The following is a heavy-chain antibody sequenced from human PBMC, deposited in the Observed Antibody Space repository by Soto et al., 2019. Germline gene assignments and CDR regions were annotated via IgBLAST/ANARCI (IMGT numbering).Heavy chain of an antibody. CDR2: IIPIFGTT. CDR1: GDTFSGYS. V-gene: IGHV1-69*12. CDR3: ARALGSGYDPGDY. J-gene: IGHJ4*02. D-gene: IGHD5-12*01. Sequence: QVQLVQSGAEVKKPGSSVKVSCKDSGDTFSGYSISWVRQAPGQGLEWMGGIIPIFGTTNYAQRFQGRVTITADESTRTTYMELSSLKSEDTAVYYCARALGSGYDPGDYWGQGTLVTVSS.